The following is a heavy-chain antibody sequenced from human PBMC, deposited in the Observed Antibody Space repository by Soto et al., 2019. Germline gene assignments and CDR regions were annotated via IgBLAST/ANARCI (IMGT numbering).Heavy chain of an antibody. V-gene: IGHV3-7*01. CDR3: ARTNTYDAFDI. J-gene: IGHJ3*02. CDR2: IKQDGSEK. CDR1: GFTLSSYW. D-gene: IGHD2-8*01. Sequence: GGSMRLSCAASGFTLSSYWMSWVRQAPGKGLEWVANIKQDGSEKYYVDSVKGRFTISRDNAKNSLYLQMNSLRAEDTAVYYSARTNTYDAFDIWGQGKMVTVSS.